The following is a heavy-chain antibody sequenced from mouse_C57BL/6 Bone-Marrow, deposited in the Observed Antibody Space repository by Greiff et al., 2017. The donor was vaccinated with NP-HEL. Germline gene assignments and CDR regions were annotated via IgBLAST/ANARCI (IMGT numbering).Heavy chain of an antibody. Sequence: VQLVESGAELARPGASVKLSCKASGYTFTSYGISWVKQRTGQGLEWIGEIYPRSGNTYYNEKFKGKATLTADKSSSTAYMELRSLTSEDSAVYFCHGYWFAYWGQGTLVTVSA. D-gene: IGHD2-2*01. V-gene: IGHV1-81*01. CDR3: HGYWFAY. J-gene: IGHJ3*01. CDR1: GYTFTSYG. CDR2: IYPRSGNT.